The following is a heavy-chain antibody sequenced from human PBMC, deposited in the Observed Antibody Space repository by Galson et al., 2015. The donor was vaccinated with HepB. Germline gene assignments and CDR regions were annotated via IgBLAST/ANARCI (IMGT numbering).Heavy chain of an antibody. CDR3: ARQRFLEWFLDAFDI. J-gene: IGHJ3*02. V-gene: IGHV4-39*01. Sequence: SETLSLTCTVSGGSISSSSYYWGWIRQPPGKGLEWIGSIYYSGSTYYNPSLKSRVTISVDTSKNQFSLKLSSVTAADTAVYYCARQRFLEWFLDAFDIWGQGTMVTVSS. CDR1: GGSISSSSYY. D-gene: IGHD3-3*01. CDR2: IYYSGST.